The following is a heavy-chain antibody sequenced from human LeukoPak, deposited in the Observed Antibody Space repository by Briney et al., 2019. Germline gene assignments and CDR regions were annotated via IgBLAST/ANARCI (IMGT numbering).Heavy chain of an antibody. J-gene: IGHJ4*02. CDR3: ARAPEPDFWSGYRDYFDY. CDR2: ISAYNGNT. Sequence: GASVKVSCKASGYTFTSYGISWVRQAPGQGLEWMGWISAYNGNTNYAQKLQGRVTMTTDTSTSTAYMELRSLRSDDTAVYYCARAPEPDFWSGYRDYFDYWGQGTLVTVSS. CDR1: GYTFTSYG. D-gene: IGHD3-3*01. V-gene: IGHV1-18*01.